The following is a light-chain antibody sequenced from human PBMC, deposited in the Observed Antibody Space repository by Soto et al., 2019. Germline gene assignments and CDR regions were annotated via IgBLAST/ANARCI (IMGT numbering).Light chain of an antibody. CDR1: SSDVGGYNY. Sequence: ALTQPAAVSGSPGQSITISCTGTSSDVGGYNYVSWFQQHPGKAPKLMIYDVSNRPSGVSNRFSGSKSGNTASLTISGLQAEDEADYYCSSYTSSSTYVFGTGTKVTVL. CDR2: DVS. V-gene: IGLV2-14*01. J-gene: IGLJ1*01. CDR3: SSYTSSSTYV.